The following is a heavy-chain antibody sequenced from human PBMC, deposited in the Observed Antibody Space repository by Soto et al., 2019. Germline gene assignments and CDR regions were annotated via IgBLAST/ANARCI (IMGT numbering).Heavy chain of an antibody. J-gene: IGHJ6*02. Sequence: PSETLSLTCAVYGGSFSGYYWSWIRQPPGKGLEWIGEINHSGSTNYNPSLKSRVTISVDTSKNQFSLKLSSVTAADTAVYYCARGECVVGNRYYYYYGMDVWGQGTTVTVSS. V-gene: IGHV4-34*01. D-gene: IGHD2-21*01. CDR1: GGSFSGYY. CDR3: ARGECVVGNRYYYYYGMDV. CDR2: INHSGST.